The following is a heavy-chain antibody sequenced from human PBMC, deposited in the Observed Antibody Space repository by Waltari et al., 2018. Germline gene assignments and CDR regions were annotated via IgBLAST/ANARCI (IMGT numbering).Heavy chain of an antibody. J-gene: IGHJ3*02. V-gene: IGHV5-51*01. D-gene: IGHD6-6*01. Sequence: EVQLVQSGAEVKKPGESLKISCKGSGYSFTSYWIGWVRQMPGNGLEWMGIIYPGDSDTRYSPSFQGQVTISADKSISTAYLQWSSLKASDTAMYYCARHSRGIAAPQRNAFDIWGQGTMVTVSS. CDR3: ARHSRGIAAPQRNAFDI. CDR2: IYPGDSDT. CDR1: GYSFTSYW.